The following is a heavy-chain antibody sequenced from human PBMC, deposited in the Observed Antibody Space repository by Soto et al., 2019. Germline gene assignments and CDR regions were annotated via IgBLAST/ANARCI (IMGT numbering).Heavy chain of an antibody. D-gene: IGHD2-15*01. CDR1: GFTFSSYG. Sequence: QVQLVECGGGVVQPGRSLRLSCAASGFTFSSYGMHWVRQAPGKGLEWVAVIWYDGSNKYYADSVKGRFTISRDNSKNTLYLQMNSLRAEDTAVYYCAREGGYCSGGSCYLDYWGQGTLVTVSS. V-gene: IGHV3-33*01. CDR3: AREGGYCSGGSCYLDY. J-gene: IGHJ4*02. CDR2: IWYDGSNK.